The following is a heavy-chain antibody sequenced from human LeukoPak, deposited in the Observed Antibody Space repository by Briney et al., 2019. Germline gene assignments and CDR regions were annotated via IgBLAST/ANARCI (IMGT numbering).Heavy chain of an antibody. V-gene: IGHV3-23*01. D-gene: IGHD5-12*01. J-gene: IGHJ3*02. Sequence: GGSLRLSCAASGFTFSNSAMNWVRQAPGKGPEWVSVISGGGGSTFYADSVKGRFTIPRDNSKNTLYLQMNSLRAEDTAVYYCAKARYSGYAFDAFDMWGQGTMVSVSS. CDR2: ISGGGGST. CDR1: GFTFSNSA. CDR3: AKARYSGYAFDAFDM.